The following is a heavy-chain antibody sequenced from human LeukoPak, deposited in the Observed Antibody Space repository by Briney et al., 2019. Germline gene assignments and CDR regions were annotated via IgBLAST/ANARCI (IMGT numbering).Heavy chain of an antibody. CDR2: IYYSGST. V-gene: IGHV4-59*01. CDR1: GGSISSYY. Sequence: SSETLSLTCTVSGGSISSYYWSWIRQPPGKELEWIGYIYYSGSTYYNPSLKSRVTISVDASKNQFSLKLSSVTAADTAVYYCARGLGSSGWPLIDYWGQGTLVTVSS. J-gene: IGHJ4*02. CDR3: ARGLGSSGWPLIDY. D-gene: IGHD6-19*01.